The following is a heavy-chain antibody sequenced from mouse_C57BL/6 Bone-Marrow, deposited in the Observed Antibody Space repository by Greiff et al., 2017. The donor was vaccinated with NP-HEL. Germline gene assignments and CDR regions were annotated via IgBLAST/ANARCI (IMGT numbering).Heavy chain of an antibody. J-gene: IGHJ3*01. V-gene: IGHV5-9-1*02. CDR1: GFTFSSYA. D-gene: IGHD1-1*01. CDR3: TRDCDYGSSPWFAY. Sequence: EVQWVESGEGLVKPGGSLKLSCAASGFTFSSYAMSWVRQTPEKRLEWVAYISSGGDYIYYADTVKGRFTISRDNARNTLYLQMSSLKSEDTAMYYCTRDCDYGSSPWFAYWGQGTLVTVSA. CDR2: ISSGGDYI.